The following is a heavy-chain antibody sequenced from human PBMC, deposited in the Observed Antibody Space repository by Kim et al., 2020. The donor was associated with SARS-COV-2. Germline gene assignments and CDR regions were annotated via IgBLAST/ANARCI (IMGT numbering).Heavy chain of an antibody. CDR2: INWNGGST. CDR1: GFTFDDYG. CDR3: ARYSGYDYMWYFDL. D-gene: IGHD5-12*01. V-gene: IGHV3-20*01. J-gene: IGHJ2*01. Sequence: GGSLRLSCAASGFTFDDYGMSWVRQAPGKGLEWVSGINWNGGSTGYADSVKGRFTISRDNAKNSLYLQMNSLRAEDTALYHCARYSGYDYMWYFDLWGRGTLVTVSS.